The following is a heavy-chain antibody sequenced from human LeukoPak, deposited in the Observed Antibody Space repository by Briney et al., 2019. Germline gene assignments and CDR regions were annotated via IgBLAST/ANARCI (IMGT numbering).Heavy chain of an antibody. CDR3: ATYLGVTTTGVFDI. J-gene: IGHJ3*02. V-gene: IGHV1-18*01. CDR1: GYTFTDYG. D-gene: IGHD4-17*01. CDR2: ISVSNGVP. Sequence: ASVTVSCRASGYTFTDYGISWVRQAPRLGLEWMGWISVSNGVPKYAQKLQGRVSMTTDTSTSTAYMELRSLRSDDTAVYYCATYLGVTTTGVFDIWGQGAMVTVSS.